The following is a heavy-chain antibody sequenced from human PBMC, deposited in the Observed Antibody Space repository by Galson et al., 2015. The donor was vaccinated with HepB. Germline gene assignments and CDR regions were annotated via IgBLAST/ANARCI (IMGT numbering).Heavy chain of an antibody. V-gene: IGHV5-51*01. CDR1: GYSFTSYW. J-gene: IGHJ3*02. Sequence: QSGAEVKKPGGSLKISCKGSGYSFTSYWIGWVRQMPGKGLEWMGIIYPGDSDTRYSPSFQGQVTISADKSISTAYLQWSSLKASDTAMYYCARQGFGELLNDAFDIWGQGTMVTVSS. CDR3: ARQGFGELLNDAFDI. CDR2: IYPGDSDT. D-gene: IGHD3-10*01.